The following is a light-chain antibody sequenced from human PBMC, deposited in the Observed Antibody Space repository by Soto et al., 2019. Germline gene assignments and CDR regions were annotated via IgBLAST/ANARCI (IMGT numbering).Light chain of an antibody. CDR1: SSDVGGYNY. Sequence: QSVLTQPASVSGSPGQSITISCSGTSSDVGGYNYVSWYQQNPGTAPKLLIYDVSNRPSGVSHRFSGSKSGNTASLTISGLQAGDEADYYCRSYRSSRTYVFGTGTKVTVL. V-gene: IGLV2-14*01. J-gene: IGLJ1*01. CDR3: RSYRSSRTYV. CDR2: DVS.